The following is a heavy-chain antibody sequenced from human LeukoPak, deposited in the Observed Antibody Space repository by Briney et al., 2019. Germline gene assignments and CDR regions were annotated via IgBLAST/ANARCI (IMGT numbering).Heavy chain of an antibody. Sequence: PGGSLRLSCAASGFTVSSNYMSWVRQAPGKGLEWVSVIYSGGSTYYADSVKGRFTISRDNSKNTLYLQMNSLRAEDTAVYYCARDYDSSGSFHFDYWGQGTLVTVSS. CDR1: GFTVSSNY. CDR2: IYSGGST. V-gene: IGHV3-53*01. J-gene: IGHJ4*02. D-gene: IGHD3-22*01. CDR3: ARDYDSSGSFHFDY.